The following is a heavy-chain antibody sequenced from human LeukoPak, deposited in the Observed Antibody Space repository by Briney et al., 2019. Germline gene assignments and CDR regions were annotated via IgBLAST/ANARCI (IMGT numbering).Heavy chain of an antibody. J-gene: IGHJ4*02. CDR2: TSYDESTK. Sequence: GGSLRLSCAASGFSFKDYAMHWVRQSPGKGLEWVAVTSYDESTKYYVDSVRGRFTISRDNSKNTLFLQMNSLRDEDTAFYYCARDRDWLRDFDYWGQGTLVIVFS. V-gene: IGHV3-30*04. CDR1: GFSFKDYA. CDR3: ARDRDWLRDFDY. D-gene: IGHD5-12*01.